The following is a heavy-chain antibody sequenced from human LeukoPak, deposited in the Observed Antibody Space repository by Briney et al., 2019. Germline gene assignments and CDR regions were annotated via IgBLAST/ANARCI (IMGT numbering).Heavy chain of an antibody. Sequence: SETLSLTCTVSGDSIGSSSSYWSWIRQPPGKGLEWIGEINHSGSTNYNPSLKSRVTISVDTSKNQFSLKLSSVTAADTAVYYCARLDVWGSYRPYYFDYWGQGTLVTVSS. CDR3: ARLDVWGSYRPYYFDY. CDR1: GDSIGSSSSY. J-gene: IGHJ4*02. D-gene: IGHD3-16*02. CDR2: INHSGST. V-gene: IGHV4-39*07.